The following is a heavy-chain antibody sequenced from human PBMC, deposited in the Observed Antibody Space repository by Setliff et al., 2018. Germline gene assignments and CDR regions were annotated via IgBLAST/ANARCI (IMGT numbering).Heavy chain of an antibody. Sequence: ASVKVSGKPSGYNFITLGINWVRQAPGQGLEWVGWISPYSGKTDYAQKFQDRVIMTIDSATTTAYMELKTLRSDDPAVYYCARGRGPDIVVTIPGDYWGQGTQVTVSS. CDR1: GYNFITLG. V-gene: IGHV1-18*01. CDR3: ARGRGPDIVVTIPGDY. D-gene: IGHD2-15*01. CDR2: ISPYSGKT. J-gene: IGHJ4*02.